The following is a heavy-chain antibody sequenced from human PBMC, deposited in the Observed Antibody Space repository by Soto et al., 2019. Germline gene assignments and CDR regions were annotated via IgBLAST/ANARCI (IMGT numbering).Heavy chain of an antibody. CDR1: GYTFTSYA. CDR3: ARDSDFWSGYYTPLNYFDY. J-gene: IGHJ4*02. D-gene: IGHD3-3*01. CDR2: INAGNGNT. V-gene: IGHV1-3*01. Sequence: ASVKVSCKASGYTFTSYAMHWVRQAPGQRLEWMGWINAGNGNTKYSQKFQGRVTITRDTSASTAYMELSSLRSEDTAVYYCARDSDFWSGYYTPLNYFDYWGQGTLVTVSS.